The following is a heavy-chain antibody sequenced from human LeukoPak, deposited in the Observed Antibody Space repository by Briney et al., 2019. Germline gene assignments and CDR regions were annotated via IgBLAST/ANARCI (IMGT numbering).Heavy chain of an antibody. CDR3: ARDWDYYDSSGYYHPDC. CDR1: GFTFSSYS. CDR2: ISSSSSYI. D-gene: IGHD3-22*01. Sequence: GGSLRLACAASGFTFSSYSMNWVRQAPGKGLEWVSSISSSSSYIYYADSVKGRFTISRDNAKNSLYLQMNSLRAEDTAVYYCARDWDYYDSSGYYHPDCWGQGSVATVCS. J-gene: IGHJ4*02. V-gene: IGHV3-21*01.